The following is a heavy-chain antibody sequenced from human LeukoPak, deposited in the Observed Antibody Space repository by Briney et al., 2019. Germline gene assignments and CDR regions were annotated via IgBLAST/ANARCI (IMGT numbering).Heavy chain of an antibody. Sequence: GGSLRLSCAASGFTFSSYAMHWVRQVPGKGLEWVAVISYDGSNKYYADSVKGRFTISRDNSKNTLYLQMNSLRAEDTAVYYCARARGYLYAFDIWGQGTMVTVSS. J-gene: IGHJ3*02. CDR2: ISYDGSNK. D-gene: IGHD3-22*01. CDR3: ARARGYLYAFDI. V-gene: IGHV3-30-3*01. CDR1: GFTFSSYA.